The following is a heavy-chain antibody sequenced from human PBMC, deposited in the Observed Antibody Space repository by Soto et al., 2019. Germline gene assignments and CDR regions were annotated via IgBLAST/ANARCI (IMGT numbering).Heavy chain of an antibody. J-gene: IGHJ6*02. CDR1: GYTFTSYY. CDR2: INPSGGST. CDR3: ARASQQSDDYSNYYYYGMDV. Sequence: ASVKVSCKASGYTFTSYYMHWVRQAPGQGLEWMGIINPSGGSTSYAQKFQGRVTMTRDTSTSTVYMELSSLRSEDTAVYYCARASQQSDDYSNYYYYGMDVWGQGTTVTVSS. D-gene: IGHD4-4*01. V-gene: IGHV1-46*01.